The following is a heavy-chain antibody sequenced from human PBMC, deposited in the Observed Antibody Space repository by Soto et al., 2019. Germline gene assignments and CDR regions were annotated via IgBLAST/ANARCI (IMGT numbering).Heavy chain of an antibody. J-gene: IGHJ6*03. V-gene: IGHV4-34*01. CDR3: ARGATIFGVVIQRYYYYYMDV. D-gene: IGHD3-3*01. CDR1: GGSFSGYY. CDR2: INHSGST. Sequence: PSETLSLTCAVYGGSFSGYYWSWIRQPPGKGLEWIGEINHSGSTNYNPSLKSRVTISVDTSKNQFSLKLSSVTAADTAVYYCARGATIFGVVIQRYYYYYMDVWGKGTTVTVSS.